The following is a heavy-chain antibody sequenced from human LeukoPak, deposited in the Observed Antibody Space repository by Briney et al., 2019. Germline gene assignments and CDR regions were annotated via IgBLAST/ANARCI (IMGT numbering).Heavy chain of an antibody. Sequence: GGSLRLSCAASGFTFSSYSMNWVRQAPGKGLEWVSSISSSSSYIYYADSVKGRFTISRDNAKNSLYLQMNSLRAEDTAVYYCAKAPAYSYGSGSYFVDPIPLDYWGQGTLVTVSS. J-gene: IGHJ4*02. D-gene: IGHD3-10*01. CDR3: AKAPAYSYGSGSYFVDPIPLDY. V-gene: IGHV3-21*04. CDR2: ISSSSSYI. CDR1: GFTFSSYS.